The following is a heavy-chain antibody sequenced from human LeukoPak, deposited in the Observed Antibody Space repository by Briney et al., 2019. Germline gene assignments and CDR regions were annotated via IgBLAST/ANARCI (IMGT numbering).Heavy chain of an antibody. J-gene: IGHJ3*02. CDR2: IRYDGSNK. Sequence: GGSLRLSCAASGFTFSRYGMHWVRQAPGKGLEWVAFIRYDGSNKYYADSVKGRFTISRDNSKNTLYLQMNSLRAEDTAVYYCAKDLVRAAAGILHAFDIWGQGTMVTVSS. CDR3: AKDLVRAAAGILHAFDI. CDR1: GFTFSRYG. V-gene: IGHV3-30*02. D-gene: IGHD6-13*01.